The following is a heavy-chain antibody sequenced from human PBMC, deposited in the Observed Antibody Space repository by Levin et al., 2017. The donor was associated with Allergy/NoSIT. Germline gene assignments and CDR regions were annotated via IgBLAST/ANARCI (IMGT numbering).Heavy chain of an antibody. CDR2: IYHSGST. CDR1: GSSISSGYY. J-gene: IGHJ4*02. V-gene: IGHV4-38-2*01. Sequence: SETLSLTCAVSGSSISSGYYWGWIRQPPGKGLEWIGSIYHSGSTYYNPSLKSRVTISVDTSKNQFSLKLSSVTAADTAVYYCARGADYGSGSYSDDYWGQGTLVTVSS. CDR3: ARGADYGSGSYSDDY. D-gene: IGHD3-10*01.